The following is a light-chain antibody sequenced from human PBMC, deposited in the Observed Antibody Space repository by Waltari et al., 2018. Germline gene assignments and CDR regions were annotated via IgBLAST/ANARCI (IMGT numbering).Light chain of an antibody. J-gene: IGKJ4*01. CDR2: AAS. CDR1: QSIGSY. V-gene: IGKV1-39*01. Sequence: DRGTITGRQSQSIGSYLNWYQQKPGKPPKLLIYAASGLQGGVPSRFSGSGSGTDFALTISSLRPEDSASYYCQQSYSTPHLTFGGGTKVEIK. CDR3: QQSYSTPHLT.